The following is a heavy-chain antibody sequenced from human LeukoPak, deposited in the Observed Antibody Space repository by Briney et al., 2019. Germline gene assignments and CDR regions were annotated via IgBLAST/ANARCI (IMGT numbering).Heavy chain of an antibody. CDR1: GYTFTDNH. Sequence: ASVKVSCRASGYTFTDNHLYWVRQAPGQGLEWMGWIDPNSGGPNYAQKFQGRVTLARDTSISTAYMELSNLRSDDMAVYYCARERDISAFDLWGQGTMVTVSS. J-gene: IGHJ3*01. CDR3: ARERDISAFDL. V-gene: IGHV1-2*02. CDR2: IDPNSGGP.